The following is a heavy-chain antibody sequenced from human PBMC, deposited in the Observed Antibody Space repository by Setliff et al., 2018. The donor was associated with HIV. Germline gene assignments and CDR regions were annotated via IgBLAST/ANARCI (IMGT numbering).Heavy chain of an antibody. V-gene: IGHV1-69*13. CDR1: GGAFSSYA. Sequence: SVKVSCKASGGAFSSYAISWVRQGPGQGLEWMGGIIPIFGTANYAQKFQGRVTITADESTSTAYMELSSLRSEDTAVYYCARVTTGTYYYYMDVWGKGTTVTVSS. D-gene: IGHD1-7*01. J-gene: IGHJ6*03. CDR2: IIPIFGTA. CDR3: ARVTTGTYYYYMDV.